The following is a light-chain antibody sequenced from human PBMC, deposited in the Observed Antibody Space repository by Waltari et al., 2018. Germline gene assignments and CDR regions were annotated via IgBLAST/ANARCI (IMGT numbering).Light chain of an antibody. J-gene: IGLJ3*02. Sequence: QSALTQPASVSGSPGQSITIPCPGTRSDVGGYNYVSCFQQHPGKAPKLMIYDVTNRPSGVSNRFSGSKSGDTASLTISGLQAEDEADYYCFSYTSSSTWVFGGGTKLTVL. CDR1: RSDVGGYNY. CDR2: DVT. V-gene: IGLV2-14*03. CDR3: FSYTSSSTWV.